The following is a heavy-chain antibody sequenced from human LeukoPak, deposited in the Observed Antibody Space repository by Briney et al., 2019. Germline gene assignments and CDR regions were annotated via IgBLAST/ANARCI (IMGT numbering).Heavy chain of an antibody. V-gene: IGHV3-23*01. CDR2: ISGSGGST. D-gene: IGHD6-19*01. CDR3: AKAEYSSGWEYYFDY. CDR1: GFTFSSYA. Sequence: HPGGSLRLSCAASGFTFSSYAMRWVRQAPGKGLEWVSAISGSGGSTYYADSVKGRFTISRDNSKNTLYLQMNSLRAEDTAVYYCAKAEYSSGWEYYFDYWGQGTLVTVSS. J-gene: IGHJ4*02.